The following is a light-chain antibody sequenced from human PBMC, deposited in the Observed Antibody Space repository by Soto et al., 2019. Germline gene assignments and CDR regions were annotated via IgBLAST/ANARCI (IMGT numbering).Light chain of an antibody. V-gene: IGLV2-8*01. CDR3: ISYAGSNNLV. CDR1: SSDVGGYNS. CDR2: EVT. J-gene: IGLJ3*02. Sequence: QSALTQPPSASGSPGQSVTISCTGTSSDVGGYNSVSWYQQEPGKAPKLMIYEVTKRSSGVPDRFSGSKSGNTASLTVSGLQAEDEADYYCISYAGSNNLVFGGGTKLTVL.